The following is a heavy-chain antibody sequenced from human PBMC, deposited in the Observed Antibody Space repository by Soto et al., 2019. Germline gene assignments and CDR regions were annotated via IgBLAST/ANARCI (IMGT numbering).Heavy chain of an antibody. CDR1: GFIFSGYA. J-gene: IGHJ5*02. V-gene: IGHV3-30-3*01. CDR2: VSYDGDSE. CDR3: EKETRGYEIDA. Sequence: QAQLVESGGGVVQPGRSLRLSCAASGFIFSGYAMHWVRQSPGKGLEWVAVVSYDGDSEYYADSVKGRFTISSDNSHNTLHLQMNSLRHEDAAIYYCEKETRGYEIDAWGQRTLVTVSS. D-gene: IGHD5-12*01.